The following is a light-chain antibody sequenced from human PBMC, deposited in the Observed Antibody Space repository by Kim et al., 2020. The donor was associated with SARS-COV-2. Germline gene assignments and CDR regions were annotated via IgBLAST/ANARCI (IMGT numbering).Light chain of an antibody. CDR3: QQRGNWVT. V-gene: IGKV3-11*01. CDR2: DAS. CDR1: QSVDGY. J-gene: IGKJ4*01. Sequence: EIVLTQSPPIVSLSPGERASLSCRASQSVDGYLAWYQQKPGQAPRLLIYDASKRATGVPARFSGSGSGTDFTITISSLEPEDFAVYYCQQRGNWVTFGGGTKVDIK.